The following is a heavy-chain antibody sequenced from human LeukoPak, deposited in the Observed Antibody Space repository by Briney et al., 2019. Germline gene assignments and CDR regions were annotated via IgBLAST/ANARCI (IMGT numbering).Heavy chain of an antibody. CDR2: FSDSGGST. CDR1: GFTFSNYD. J-gene: IGHJ4*02. CDR3: AKIQESYYPGGTFDY. V-gene: IGHV3-23*01. Sequence: GGSLRLSCAASGFTFSNYDMSWVRQAPGKGLEWVSAFSDSGGSTYYADSVKGRFTISRDNSKNTLYLQMNSLRAEDTAVYYCAKIQESYYPGGTFDYWGQGTLVTVPS. D-gene: IGHD1-26*01.